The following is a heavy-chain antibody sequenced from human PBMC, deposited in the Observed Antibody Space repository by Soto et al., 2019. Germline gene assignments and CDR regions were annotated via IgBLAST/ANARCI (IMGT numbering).Heavy chain of an antibody. V-gene: IGHV1-46*01. J-gene: IGHJ6*02. CDR1: GYTFTSYY. D-gene: IGHD3-3*01. CDR2: INPSGGST. Sequence: ASVRVSCKASGYTFTSYYMHWVRQAPGQGLEWMGIINPSGGSTSYAQKFQGRVTMTRDTSTSTVYMELSSLRSADTAVYYCARGGGRITIFGVGYYGMDVWGQGTTVTVSS. CDR3: ARGGGRITIFGVGYYGMDV.